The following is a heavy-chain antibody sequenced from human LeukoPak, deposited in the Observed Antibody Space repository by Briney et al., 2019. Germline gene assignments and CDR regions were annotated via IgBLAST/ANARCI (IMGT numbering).Heavy chain of an antibody. V-gene: IGHV1-18*01. CDR3: ARAGGRYYYDSSGYLPNFDY. J-gene: IGHJ4*02. CDR2: ISAYNGNT. Sequence: ASVKVSCKTSGYTFSNYNIAWVRQAPGQGLEWMGWISAYNGNTNYAQKLQGRVTMTTDTSTSTAYMELRSLRSDDTAVYYCARAGGRYYYDSSGYLPNFDYWGQGTLVTVSS. D-gene: IGHD3-22*01. CDR1: GYTFSNYN.